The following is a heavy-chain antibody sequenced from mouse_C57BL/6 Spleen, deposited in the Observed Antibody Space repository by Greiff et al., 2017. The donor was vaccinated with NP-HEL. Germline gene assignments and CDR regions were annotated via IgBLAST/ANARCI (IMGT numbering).Heavy chain of an antibody. CDR2: IYPGDGDT. CDR3: ARGITTVVATDWYFDV. D-gene: IGHD1-1*01. V-gene: IGHV1-82*01. CDR1: GYAFSSSW. Sequence: VQLQQSGPELVKPGASVKISCKASGYAFSSSWMNWVKQRPGQGLEWIGRIYPGDGDTNYNGKFKGKATLTADKSSSTAYMQLSSLTAEDSAVYFGARGITTVVATDWYFDVWGTGTTVTVSS. J-gene: IGHJ1*03.